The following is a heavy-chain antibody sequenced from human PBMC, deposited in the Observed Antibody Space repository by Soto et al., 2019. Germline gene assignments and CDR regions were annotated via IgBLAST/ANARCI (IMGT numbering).Heavy chain of an antibody. V-gene: IGHV4-31*03. J-gene: IGHJ4*02. CDR3: ATVDLTGGELFFDY. D-gene: IGHD3-9*01. CDR2: NQYTGNP. Sequence: QVQLQESGPGLVKPSQTLSLTCTVSGGSVINNNYYCNWIRQHPGKGLEWIGYNQYTGNPFYNPSLTSGVTISVDTSKNQFSLKLSSMTAADTAVYYCATVDLTGGELFFDYWGQGIPVTVSP. CDR1: GGSVINNNYY.